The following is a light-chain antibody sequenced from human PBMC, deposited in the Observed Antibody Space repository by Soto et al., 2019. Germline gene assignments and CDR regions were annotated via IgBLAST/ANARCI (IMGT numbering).Light chain of an antibody. J-gene: IGLJ1*01. CDR2: EVS. V-gene: IGLV2-8*01. CDR1: SSDVGGYKY. Sequence: QSALTQPPSASGSPGQSVTISCTGTSSDVGGYKYVSWYQQHPGKVPKLMIYEVSKRPSGVPDRFSGSKSGNTASLTVSGLQAEDEAYYYCSSYACSNIDSFFGTGTTLTVL. CDR3: SSYACSNIDSF.